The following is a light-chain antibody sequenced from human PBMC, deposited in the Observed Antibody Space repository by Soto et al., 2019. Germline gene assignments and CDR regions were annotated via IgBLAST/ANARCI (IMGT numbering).Light chain of an antibody. CDR2: GNS. Sequence: QSVLTQPPSVSGAPGQRVTISCTGSSSNFGAGYDVHWYQQLPGTAPKLLIYGNSNRPSGVPDRFSGSKSGTSASQAITGLQAEDEADYYCQSYDSSLSGYVFGTGTKVTVL. V-gene: IGLV1-40*01. CDR1: SSNFGAGYD. J-gene: IGLJ1*01. CDR3: QSYDSSLSGYV.